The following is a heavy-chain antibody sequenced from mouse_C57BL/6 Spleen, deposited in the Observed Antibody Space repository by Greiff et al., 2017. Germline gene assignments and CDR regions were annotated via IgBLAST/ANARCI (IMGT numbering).Heavy chain of an antibody. J-gene: IGHJ1*03. V-gene: IGHV1-64*01. Sequence: QVQLQQPGAELVKPGASVKLSCKASGYTFTSYWMHWVKQRPGQGLEWIGMIHPNSGSTNYNEKFKSKVTLTVDKSSSTAYMQLSSLTSEDSAVYYCAVKSEFYYDYDDWYFDVWGTGTTVTVAS. CDR3: AVKSEFYYDYDDWYFDV. CDR1: GYTFTSYW. D-gene: IGHD2-4*01. CDR2: IHPNSGST.